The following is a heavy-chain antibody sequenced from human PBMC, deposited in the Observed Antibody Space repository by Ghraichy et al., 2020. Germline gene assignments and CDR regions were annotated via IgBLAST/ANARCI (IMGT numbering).Heavy chain of an antibody. Sequence: GGSLRLSCAASGFIFSYYCIHWVRQVPGKGLVWVAAISYDASTTYYAVSVKGRFTISRDNSKNTLYLQMDNLSTEDSAVYYCGKDAGHVGDQGYRFDVWAQGTTVTVSS. J-gene: IGHJ6*01. D-gene: IGHD3-10*01. CDR2: ISYDASTT. CDR1: GFIFSYYC. V-gene: IGHV3-30*18. CDR3: GKDAGHVGDQGYRFDV.